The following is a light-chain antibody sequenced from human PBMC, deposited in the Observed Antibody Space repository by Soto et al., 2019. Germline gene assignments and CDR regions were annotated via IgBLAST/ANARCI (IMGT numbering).Light chain of an antibody. CDR3: HQRSKGIT. Sequence: EIDLTQSPATLSLSPGERATLSCRASQSVSTYLAWYQQKPGQAPRLLIYDASNRATGIPARFSGSGSGTDFTLTISSLEPEDFAVDYCHQRSKGITFGQGTRLEIK. V-gene: IGKV3-11*01. CDR2: DAS. CDR1: QSVSTY. J-gene: IGKJ5*01.